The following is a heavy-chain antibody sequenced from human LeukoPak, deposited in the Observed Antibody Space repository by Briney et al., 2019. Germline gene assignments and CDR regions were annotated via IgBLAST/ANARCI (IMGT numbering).Heavy chain of an antibody. CDR2: IYYSGST. CDR1: GGSISSYY. Sequence: SETLSLTCTVSGGSISSYYWSWIRQPPGKGLEWIGSIYYSGSTNHNPSLKSRVTISVDTSKNQFSLKLSSVTAADTAVYYCARVATDCGGGSCYSSYYMDVWGKGTTVTVSS. CDR3: ARVATDCGGGSCYSSYYMDV. J-gene: IGHJ6*03. D-gene: IGHD2-15*01. V-gene: IGHV4-59*01.